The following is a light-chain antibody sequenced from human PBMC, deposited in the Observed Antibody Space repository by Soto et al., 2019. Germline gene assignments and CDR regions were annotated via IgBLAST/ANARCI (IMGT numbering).Light chain of an antibody. Sequence: IVLSWSPLLLPVSSLDPDFSSCRPSQCHLHSNGYNYLDLYLQKPGQSTQLLIYLGSNRASGVHDRFSGSGSGTEFTLTISSLQPEDFATYYCQQHNSYPLTFGGGTKVDIK. J-gene: IGKJ4*02. CDR3: QQHNSYPLT. CDR2: LGS. CDR1: QCHLHSNGYNY. V-gene: IGKV2-28*01.